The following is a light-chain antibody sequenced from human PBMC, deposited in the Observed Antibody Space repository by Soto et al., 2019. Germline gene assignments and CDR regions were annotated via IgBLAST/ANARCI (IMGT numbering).Light chain of an antibody. V-gene: IGKV1D-12*01. CDR2: AAS. J-gene: IGKJ1*01. Sequence: DIQMTQSPSSVSASVGDRVTITCRASQAITTWLAWYQQKPGKAPKLLIYAASNLQTGVPSRFSGSGSGTDFTLTISSLQPEDFATYYCQQANSFPRTFGQGTKVEIK. CDR1: QAITTW. CDR3: QQANSFPRT.